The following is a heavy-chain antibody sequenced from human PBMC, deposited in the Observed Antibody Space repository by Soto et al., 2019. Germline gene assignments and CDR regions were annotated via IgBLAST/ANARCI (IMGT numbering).Heavy chain of an antibody. J-gene: IGHJ3*02. V-gene: IGHV3-21*01. Sequence: GGSLRLSXAASGFTFSSYSMNWVRQAPGKGLEWVSSISSSSSYIYYADSVKGRFTISRDNAKNPLYLQMNSLRAEDTAVYYCARPAAGAFDIWGQGTMVTVSS. CDR2: ISSSSSYI. CDR3: ARPAAGAFDI. CDR1: GFTFSSYS. D-gene: IGHD3-10*01.